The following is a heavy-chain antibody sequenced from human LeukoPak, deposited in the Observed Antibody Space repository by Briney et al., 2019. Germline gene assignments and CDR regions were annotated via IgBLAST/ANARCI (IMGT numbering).Heavy chain of an antibody. J-gene: IGHJ5*02. CDR2: MNPNSGNT. CDR3: ARDSLLWFGELLVARWFDP. Sequence: ASVKASCTVSGYTFTSYDINWVRQATRQGLESMGWMNPNSGNTGYAQKFQGRVTMTRNTSISTAYMELSSLRSEDTAVYYCARDSLLWFGELLVARWFDPWGQGTLVTVSS. D-gene: IGHD3-10*01. V-gene: IGHV1-8*01. CDR1: GYTFTSYD.